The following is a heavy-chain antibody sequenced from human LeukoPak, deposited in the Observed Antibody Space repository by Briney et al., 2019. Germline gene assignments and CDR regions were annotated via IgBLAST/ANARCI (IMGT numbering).Heavy chain of an antibody. Sequence: SETLSLTCTVSGRSISSYYWSWIRQPAGKGLEWIGRTHTSGSTNYNPPLKSRVTISVDKSKNQFSLKLSSVTAADTAVYYCARGSGDNWNIFDYWGQGTLVTVSS. CDR1: GRSISSYY. V-gene: IGHV4-4*07. CDR3: ARGSGDNWNIFDY. CDR2: THTSGST. D-gene: IGHD1/OR15-1a*01. J-gene: IGHJ4*02.